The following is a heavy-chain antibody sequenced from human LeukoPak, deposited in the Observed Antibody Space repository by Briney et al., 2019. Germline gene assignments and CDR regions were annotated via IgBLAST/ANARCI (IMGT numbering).Heavy chain of an antibody. CDR2: IYTSGST. CDR3: ARGSRDIVVVPAAITFDY. Sequence: SETLSLTCTVSGGCISSFYCNWIRQPAGKGLEWIGRIYTSGSTNYYPSLKSRVTMSVDTSKNQFSLKLSSVTAADTAVYYCARGSRDIVVVPAAITFDYWGQGTLVTVSS. J-gene: IGHJ4*02. CDR1: GGCISSFY. D-gene: IGHD2-2*01. V-gene: IGHV4-4*07.